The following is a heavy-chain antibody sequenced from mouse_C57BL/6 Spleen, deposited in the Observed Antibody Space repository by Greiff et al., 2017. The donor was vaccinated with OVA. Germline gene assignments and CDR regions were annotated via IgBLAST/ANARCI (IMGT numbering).Heavy chain of an antibody. CDR2: IDPENGDT. CDR1: GFNITDDY. J-gene: IGHJ2*01. V-gene: IGHV14-4*01. CDR3: TTLYSNYYFDY. D-gene: IGHD2-5*01. Sequence: DVKLVESGAELVRPGASVKLSCTASGFNITDDYMPWVKQRPEQGLEWIGWIDPENGDTEYASKFQGKATITADTSSNTAYLQLSSLTSEDTAVYYCTTLYSNYYFDYWGQGTTLTVSS.